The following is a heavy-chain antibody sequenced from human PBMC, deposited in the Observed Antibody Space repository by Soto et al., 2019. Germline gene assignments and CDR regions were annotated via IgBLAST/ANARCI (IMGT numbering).Heavy chain of an antibody. D-gene: IGHD4-17*01. Sequence: PGGSLRLSCAASGFTVSSNYMSWVRQAPGKGLEWVSVIYSGGSTYYADSVKGRFTISRDNSKNTLYLQMNSLRAEDTAVYYCARAIHYGDYVDPAFDIWGQGTMVTVSS. CDR1: GFTVSSNY. J-gene: IGHJ3*02. CDR3: ARAIHYGDYVDPAFDI. CDR2: IYSGGST. V-gene: IGHV3-66*01.